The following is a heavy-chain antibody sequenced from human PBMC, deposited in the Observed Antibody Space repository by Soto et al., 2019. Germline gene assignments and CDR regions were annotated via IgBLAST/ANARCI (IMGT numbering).Heavy chain of an antibody. CDR2: MNPNSGNT. V-gene: IGHV1-8*01. CDR1: GYTFTSYD. Sequence: ASVKVSCKASGYTFTSYDINWVRQATGQGLEWMGWMNPNSGNTGYAQKFQGRVTMTRNTSISTAYMELSSLRSEDTAVYYCARAPELLFYYYMDVWGKGTTVTAP. CDR3: ARAPELLFYYYMDV. J-gene: IGHJ6*03. D-gene: IGHD1-7*01.